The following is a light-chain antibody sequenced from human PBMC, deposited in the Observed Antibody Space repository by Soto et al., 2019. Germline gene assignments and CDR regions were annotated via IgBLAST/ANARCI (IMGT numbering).Light chain of an antibody. V-gene: IGKV3-11*01. Sequence: EIVLTQSPATLSSSPGERATLSCRASQSVSSYLAWYQQKPGQAPRLLIYDASNRATGIPARFTGSGSGTDFTLTISSQEPEDFAVYYCQQGSNWPLTFGGGTKVEIK. CDR1: QSVSSY. CDR3: QQGSNWPLT. CDR2: DAS. J-gene: IGKJ4*01.